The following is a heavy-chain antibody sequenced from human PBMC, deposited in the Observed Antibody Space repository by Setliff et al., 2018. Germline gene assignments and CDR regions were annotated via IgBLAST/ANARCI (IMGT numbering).Heavy chain of an antibody. CDR3: ARVAIVGPPS. Sequence: ASVKVSCKASGYTFAGYYMHWVRQAPGQGPEWMGWINPNTGGTNYAQKFQGRVTMTRDTSITTAYMELSRLRSDDTAVYYCARVAIVGPPSWGQGTLVTVSS. J-gene: IGHJ5*02. CDR2: INPNTGGT. CDR1: GYTFAGYY. D-gene: IGHD2-21*01. V-gene: IGHV1-2*02.